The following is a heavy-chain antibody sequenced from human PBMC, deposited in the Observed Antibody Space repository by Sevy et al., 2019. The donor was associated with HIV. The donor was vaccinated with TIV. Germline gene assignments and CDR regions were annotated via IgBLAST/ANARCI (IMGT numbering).Heavy chain of an antibody. D-gene: IGHD6-6*01. Sequence: GGSLRLSCAAPGFTFSSYGMHWVRQAPGKGLEWVAVISYDGSNKYYADSVKGRFTISRDNSKNTLYLQMNSLRAEDTAVYYCAKGGYSSSPRYYYYYMDVWGKGTTVTVSS. CDR2: ISYDGSNK. CDR3: AKGGYSSSPRYYYYYMDV. CDR1: GFTFSSYG. V-gene: IGHV3-30*18. J-gene: IGHJ6*03.